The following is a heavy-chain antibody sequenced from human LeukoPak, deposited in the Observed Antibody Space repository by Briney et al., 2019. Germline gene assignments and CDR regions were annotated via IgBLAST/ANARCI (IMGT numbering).Heavy chain of an antibody. V-gene: IGHV4-34*01. CDR1: GGSFSGYY. CDR2: INDSEST. J-gene: IGHJ4*02. CDR3: ARETAAAGSFIAINDY. D-gene: IGHD6-13*01. Sequence: SETLSLTCAVYGGSFSGYYWSWIRQPPGKGLEWIGEINDSESTNYNPSLKSRATISVDRSKNQFSLKLSSVTAADTAMYYCARETAAAGSFIAINDYWGQGTLVTVSS.